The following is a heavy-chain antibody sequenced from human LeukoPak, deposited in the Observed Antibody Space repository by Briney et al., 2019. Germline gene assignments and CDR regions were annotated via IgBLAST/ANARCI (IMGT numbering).Heavy chain of an antibody. Sequence: SETLSLTCAVSGYSISSGYYWGWIRSHPGEGLEWIRSVYHSGSTYYNPSLKSRVTISVDTSKNQFSLRLSSVTAADTAVYYCARRLGRPNTDIAYWGQGTLVTVSS. CDR1: GYSISSGYY. CDR3: ARRLGRPNTDIAY. J-gene: IGHJ4*02. V-gene: IGHV4-38-2*01. D-gene: IGHD3-16*01. CDR2: VYHSGST.